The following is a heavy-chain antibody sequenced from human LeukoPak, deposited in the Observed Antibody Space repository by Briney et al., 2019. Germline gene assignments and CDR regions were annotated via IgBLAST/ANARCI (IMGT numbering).Heavy chain of an antibody. CDR2: MSSGGTYI. J-gene: IGHJ4*02. Sequence: GVSLRLSCAASGFTFSSYSMTWVRQAPGKGLEWISAMSSGGTYIYYADSVRGRFTISRDNANNSLYLLMNSLRAEDTAVYYCARDRPTGASRLFVVQWGQGTLVTVSS. CDR1: GFTFSSYS. CDR3: ARDRPTGASRLFVVQ. V-gene: IGHV3-21*01. D-gene: IGHD3-3*01.